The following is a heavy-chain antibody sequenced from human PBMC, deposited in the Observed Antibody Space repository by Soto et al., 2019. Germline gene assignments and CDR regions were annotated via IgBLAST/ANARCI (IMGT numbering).Heavy chain of an antibody. D-gene: IGHD6-13*01. J-gene: IGHJ6*02. CDR1: GFTFTSSA. CDR3: AADRDSSSPHGMDV. CDR2: IVVGSGNA. Sequence: ATVKVSCKASGFTFTSSAVQWVRQARGQRLEWIGWIVVGSGNANYAQKFQERVTITRDMSTSTAYMELSSLRSEDTAVYYCAADRDSSSPHGMDVWGQGTTVTVSS. V-gene: IGHV1-58*01.